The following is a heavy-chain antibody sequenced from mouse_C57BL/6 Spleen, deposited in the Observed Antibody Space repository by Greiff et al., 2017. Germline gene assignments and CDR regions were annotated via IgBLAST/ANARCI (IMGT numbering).Heavy chain of an antibody. Sequence: QVQLQQPGAELVKPGASVKMSCKASGYTFTSYWITWVKQRPGQGLEWIGDIYPGSGSTNYNEKFKSKATLTVDTSSSTAYMQLSSLTSEDSAVYYCAREDREVVARYFDVWGTGTTVTVSS. CDR2: IYPGSGST. CDR1: GYTFTSYW. D-gene: IGHD1-1*01. CDR3: AREDREVVARYFDV. V-gene: IGHV1-55*01. J-gene: IGHJ1*03.